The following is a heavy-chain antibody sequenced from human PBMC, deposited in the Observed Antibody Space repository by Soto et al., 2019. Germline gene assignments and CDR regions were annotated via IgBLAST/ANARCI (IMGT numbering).Heavy chain of an antibody. V-gene: IGHV3-11*06. CDR3: ARDFNGVSSGFY. J-gene: IGHJ4*02. D-gene: IGHD6-19*01. CDR1: GFTFSDYY. Sequence: QVQLVESGGGVVQPGRSLRLSCAASGFTFSDYYMSWIRQAPGKGLEWVSYISSSSSYTNYADSVKGRFTISRDNAKNSLYLQMNSLRAEDTAVYYCARDFNGVSSGFYWGQGTLVTVSS. CDR2: ISSSSSYT.